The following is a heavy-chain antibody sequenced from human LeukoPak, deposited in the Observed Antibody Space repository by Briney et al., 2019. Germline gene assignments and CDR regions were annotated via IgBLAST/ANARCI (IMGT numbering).Heavy chain of an antibody. CDR3: VKVAYSNWFDP. D-gene: IGHD4-11*01. CDR2: VKPDGNEK. V-gene: IGHV3-7*03. CDR1: GFTFSSYW. J-gene: IGHJ5*02. Sequence: GGSLRLSCGVSGFTFSSYWMTWARQAPGRGLEWVATVKPDGNEKFYVDSVKGRFTISRDNSKNMLYLQMNSLRAEDTAVYYCVKVAYSNWFDPWGQGTLVTVSS.